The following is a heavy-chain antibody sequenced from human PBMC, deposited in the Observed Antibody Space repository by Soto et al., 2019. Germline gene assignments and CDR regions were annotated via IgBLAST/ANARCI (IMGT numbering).Heavy chain of an antibody. J-gene: IGHJ4*02. Sequence: PGGPRRLSCAASGFTFSDYYMSWIRQAPGKGLELFSYISSVDIIISYADSVNGRFTISRDNDKNSLYLQMNRLRAEDTAVYYCARDLGYYASSGYLDYSAQGAVLPVSS. CDR2: ISSVDIII. CDR3: ARDLGYYASSGYLDY. D-gene: IGHD3-22*01. V-gene: IGHV3-11*01. CDR1: GFTFSDYY.